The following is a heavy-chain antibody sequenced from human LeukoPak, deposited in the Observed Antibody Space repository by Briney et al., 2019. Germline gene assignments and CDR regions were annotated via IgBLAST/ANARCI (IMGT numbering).Heavy chain of an antibody. CDR2: INPNSGAT. CDR1: GYTFTGYY. CDR3: ARGVSRRYCSSTSCYSSFDY. D-gene: IGHD2-2*01. Sequence: ASVKVSCKASGYTFTGYYLHWVRQAPGQGLEWMGWINPNSGATNYAQKFPGRVTMTRVTSISTAYMELSRLRSDDTAVYYCARGVSRRYCSSTSCYSSFDYWGQGTLVTVSS. J-gene: IGHJ4*02. V-gene: IGHV1-2*02.